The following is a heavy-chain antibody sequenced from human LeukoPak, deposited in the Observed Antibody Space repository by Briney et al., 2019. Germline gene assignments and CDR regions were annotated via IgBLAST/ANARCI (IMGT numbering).Heavy chain of an antibody. CDR3: ARVYCSGGSCYPYYYGMDV. CDR1: GGSISSYY. D-gene: IGHD2-15*01. CDR2: IYYSGST. J-gene: IGHJ6*02. V-gene: IGHV4-59*01. Sequence: SETLPLTCTVSGGSISSYYWSWIRQPPGKGLEWIGYIYYSGSTNYNPSLKSRVTISVDTSKNQFSLKLSSVTAADTAVYYCARVYCSGGSCYPYYYGMDVWGQGTTVTVSS.